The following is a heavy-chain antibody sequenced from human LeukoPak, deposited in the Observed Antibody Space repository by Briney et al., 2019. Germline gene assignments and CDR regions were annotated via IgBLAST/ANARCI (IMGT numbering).Heavy chain of an antibody. CDR3: VKDRVKEAYGMEV. CDR2: IRNDGSHK. J-gene: IGHJ6*02. CDR1: GFIFSSYG. Sequence: GGSLRLSCAASGFIFSSYGMHWVRQAPGKGPEWVAVIRNDGSHKYYADSVKGRFTISRDNSKNTLVLQMNSLTAEDTAVYYCVKDRVKEAYGMEVWGQGTTVTVSS. V-gene: IGHV3-30*02.